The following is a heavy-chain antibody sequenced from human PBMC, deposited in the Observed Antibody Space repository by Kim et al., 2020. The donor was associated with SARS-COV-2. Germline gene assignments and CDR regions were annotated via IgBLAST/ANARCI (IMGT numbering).Heavy chain of an antibody. D-gene: IGHD3-3*01. V-gene: IGHV1-3*04. CDR2: INTGNGQT. CDR3: ARRASVFGVVGHFDS. CDR1: GYNFVSYA. Sequence: ASVKVSCKTSGYNFVSYAIHWVRQAPGQRPEWMGWINTGNGQTKYSGNSQGRVSITRDISASTVYMDLSSLTSEDMAVYYCARRASVFGVVGHFDSWGQGTLVTVSS. J-gene: IGHJ5*01.